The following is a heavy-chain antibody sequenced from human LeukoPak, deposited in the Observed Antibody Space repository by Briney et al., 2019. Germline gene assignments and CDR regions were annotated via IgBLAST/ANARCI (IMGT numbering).Heavy chain of an antibody. CDR2: IYYSGST. CDR1: GGSISSYY. CDR3: ARGRVKYQLLSAFDI. Sequence: PSETLSLTCTVSGGSISSYYWSWIRQPPGKGLEWIGYIYYSGSTNYNPSLKSRVTTSVDTSKSHFSLRLYSVTAADTAVYYCARGRVKYQLLSAFDIWGQGTMVTVSS. D-gene: IGHD2-2*01. J-gene: IGHJ3*02. V-gene: IGHV4-59*01.